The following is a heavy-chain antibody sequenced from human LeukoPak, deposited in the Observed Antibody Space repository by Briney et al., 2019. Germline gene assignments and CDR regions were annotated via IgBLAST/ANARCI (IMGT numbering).Heavy chain of an antibody. Sequence: PGGSLRLSCAASGFTSNSYAMSWVRRAPWERLQWVSGISDSGGNTYYADSVRGRFTISRDNSKNTLYLQMNSLRAEDTAVYYCARHRSSWLIDYWGQGTLVTVSS. J-gene: IGHJ4*02. CDR1: GFTSNSYA. V-gene: IGHV3-23*01. D-gene: IGHD6-6*01. CDR3: ARHRSSWLIDY. CDR2: ISDSGGNT.